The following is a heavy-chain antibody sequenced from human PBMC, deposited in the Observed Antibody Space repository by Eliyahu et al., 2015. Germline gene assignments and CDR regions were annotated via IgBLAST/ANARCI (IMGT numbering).Heavy chain of an antibody. V-gene: IGHV1-18*04. CDR1: GYTFIGXSYG. J-gene: IGHJ4*02. D-gene: IGHD1-14*01. CDR2: VTPYNGNT. CDR3: ARGTGQFWQYLKYFFDY. Sequence: QVQLVQSGPEVKKPGASVRVSCKASGYTFIGXSYGLSWVRQAPGQGLEWVGGVTPYNGNTNYAQKFQGRVTMTADTSTSTAYMELRSLRSDDSAVYYCARGTGQFWQYLKYFFDYWGQGTLVTVSS.